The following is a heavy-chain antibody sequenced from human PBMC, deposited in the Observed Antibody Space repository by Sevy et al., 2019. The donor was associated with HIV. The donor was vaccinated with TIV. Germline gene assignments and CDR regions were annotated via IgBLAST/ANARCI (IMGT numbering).Heavy chain of an antibody. J-gene: IGHJ5*02. Sequence: GGSLRLSCAASGFTFSSYAMSWVRQAPGKGLEWVSAISGSGGSTYYADSVKGRFTISRENSKSTLYLQMNALRAEDTAVYYCAKDLSEEYRRYGGLDPWGQGTLVTVSS. CDR2: ISGSGGST. CDR3: AKDLSEEYRRYGGLDP. D-gene: IGHD1-1*01. V-gene: IGHV3-23*01. CDR1: GFTFSSYA.